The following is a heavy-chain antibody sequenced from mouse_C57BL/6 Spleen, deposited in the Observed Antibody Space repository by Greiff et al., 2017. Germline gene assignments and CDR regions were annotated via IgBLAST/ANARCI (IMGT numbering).Heavy chain of an antibody. CDR2: IYPGSGNT. Sequence: QVQLQQSGPELVKPGASVKISCKASGYSFTSYYIHWVKQRPGQGLEWIGWIYPGSGNTKYNEKFKGKATLTADTSSSTAYMQLSSLTSEDSAVYYCARGGYYGSSSGAMDYWGQGTSVTVSS. CDR1: GYSFTSYY. CDR3: ARGGYYGSSSGAMDY. J-gene: IGHJ4*01. V-gene: IGHV1-66*01. D-gene: IGHD1-1*01.